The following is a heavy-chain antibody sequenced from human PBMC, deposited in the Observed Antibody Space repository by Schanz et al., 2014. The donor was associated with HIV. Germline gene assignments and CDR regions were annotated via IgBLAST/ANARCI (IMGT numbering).Heavy chain of an antibody. Sequence: QVQLVESGGGVVQPGRSLRLSCTASGLTFSSSIMHWVRQAPGKGLEWVAGMWYDESHKGYADSVKGRFTISRDNSMNTLYLQMNSLRAEDTAVYYCAKFLRKYDYYGMDVWGQGTTVTVSS. J-gene: IGHJ6*02. CDR2: MWYDESHK. V-gene: IGHV3-33*06. CDR1: GLTFSSSI. CDR3: AKFLRKYDYYGMDV.